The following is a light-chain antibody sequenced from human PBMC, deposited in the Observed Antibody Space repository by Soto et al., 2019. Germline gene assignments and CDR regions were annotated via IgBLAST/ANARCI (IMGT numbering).Light chain of an antibody. J-gene: IGLJ3*02. V-gene: IGLV2-11*01. Sequence: QSALTQPRSVSGSPGQSVTISCTGTSIEVGGYNYVSWYQQHPGKAPKLMIYDVSKRPSGVPDRFSGSKSGNTASLTISGLQAEDEADYYCCSSVGSYTSVFGGGTKLTVL. CDR1: SIEVGGYNY. CDR3: CSSVGSYTSV. CDR2: DVS.